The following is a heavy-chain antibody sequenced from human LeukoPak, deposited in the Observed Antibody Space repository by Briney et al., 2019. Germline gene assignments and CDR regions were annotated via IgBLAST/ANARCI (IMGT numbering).Heavy chain of an antibody. J-gene: IGHJ3*02. CDR1: GFTFSSYA. V-gene: IGHV3-30*04. Sequence: GGSLRLSCAASGFTFSSYAMHWVRQAPGKGLEWVAIISYDGSNKYYADSVKGRFTISRDNSKDTLYLQINSLRAEDTAVYYCAKGTRQYSSSSDIWGQGTMVTVSS. D-gene: IGHD6-6*01. CDR3: AKGTRQYSSSSDI. CDR2: ISYDGSNK.